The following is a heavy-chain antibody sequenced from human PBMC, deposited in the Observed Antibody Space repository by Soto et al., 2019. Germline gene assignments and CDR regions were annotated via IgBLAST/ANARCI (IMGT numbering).Heavy chain of an antibody. CDR3: ARSPRSSPYFDY. Sequence: GESLKISCQSSGYTFSNFWIGWVRQLPGKGLEWMGIIYPGDHETRYSPSFHGKVTISADRSINTAYLQWNSLEASDTAFCFCARSPRSSPYFDYWGQGALVTVSS. CDR1: GYTFSNFW. D-gene: IGHD6-13*01. CDR2: IYPGDHET. J-gene: IGHJ4*02. V-gene: IGHV5-51*01.